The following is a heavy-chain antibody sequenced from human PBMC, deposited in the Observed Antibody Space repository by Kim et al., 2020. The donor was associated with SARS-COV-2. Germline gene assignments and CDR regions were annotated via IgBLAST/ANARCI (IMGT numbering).Heavy chain of an antibody. CDR2: IYHSGST. CDR1: GYSISSGYY. Sequence: SETLSLTCTVSGYSISSGYYWGWIRQPPGKGLEWIGIIYHSGSTYYNPSLKSRVTISVDTSKNQFSLKLSSVTAADTAVYYCARGPETTVTPYFDYWGQG. J-gene: IGHJ4*02. CDR3: ARGPETTVTPYFDY. D-gene: IGHD4-17*01. V-gene: IGHV4-38-2*02.